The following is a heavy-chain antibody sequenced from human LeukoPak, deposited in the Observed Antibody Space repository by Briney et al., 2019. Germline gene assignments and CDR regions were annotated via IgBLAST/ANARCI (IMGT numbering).Heavy chain of an antibody. Sequence: ASVKVSCKASGYTFTSYGISWVRQAPGQGLEWMGWISACNGNTNYAQKLQGRVTMTTDTSTSTAYMELRSLRSDDTAVYYCATNQRGHSGYAPRGGYFQHWGQGTLVTVSS. CDR2: ISACNGNT. D-gene: IGHD5-12*01. CDR1: GYTFTSYG. J-gene: IGHJ1*01. CDR3: ATNQRGHSGYAPRGGYFQH. V-gene: IGHV1-18*01.